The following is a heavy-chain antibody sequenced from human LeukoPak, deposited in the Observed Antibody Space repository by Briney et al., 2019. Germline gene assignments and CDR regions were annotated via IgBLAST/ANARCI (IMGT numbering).Heavy chain of an antibody. D-gene: IGHD3-3*01. V-gene: IGHV3-74*01. CDR2: IKSDGSST. Sequence: PGGSLRLSCAGSGFTFSSYWMHWVRQTPGQGLVWVSRIKSDGSSTSQADSVKGRFTISRDNAKNTLYLQMNSLRGEDTAVYYCASGRWSDYLDYWGQGTLVTVSS. J-gene: IGHJ4*02. CDR1: GFTFSSYW. CDR3: ASGRWSDYLDY.